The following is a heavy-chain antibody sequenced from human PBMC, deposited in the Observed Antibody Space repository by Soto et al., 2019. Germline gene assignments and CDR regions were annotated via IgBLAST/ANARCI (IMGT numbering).Heavy chain of an antibody. J-gene: IGHJ4*02. D-gene: IGHD6-13*01. V-gene: IGHV3-7*01. CDR3: ARDSKASSSWYSSY. CDR2: IKQDGSEK. CDR1: GFTFSSYW. Sequence: GGSLRLSCAASGFTFSSYWMSWVRQAPGKGLEWVANIKQDGSEKSYVDSVKGRFTISRDNAKNSLYLQMNSLRAEDTAVYYCARDSKASSSWYSSYWGQGTLVTVSS.